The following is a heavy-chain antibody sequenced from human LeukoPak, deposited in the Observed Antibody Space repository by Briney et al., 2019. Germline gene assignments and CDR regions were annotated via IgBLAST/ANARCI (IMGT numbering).Heavy chain of an antibody. CDR2: IWYDGSNK. CDR1: GFTFSTYG. J-gene: IGHJ4*02. V-gene: IGHV3-33*01. Sequence: GGSLRLSCAASGFTFSTYGMHWVRQAPGEGLEWVADIWYDGSNKYYEDSVKGRFTISRDNSKNTLYLQMNSLRAEDTAVYYCARDPGVPWLVGFDYWGQGTLVTVSS. D-gene: IGHD6-19*01. CDR3: ARDPGVPWLVGFDY.